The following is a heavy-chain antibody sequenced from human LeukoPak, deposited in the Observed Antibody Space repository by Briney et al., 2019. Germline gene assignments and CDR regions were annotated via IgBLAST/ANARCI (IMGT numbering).Heavy chain of an antibody. D-gene: IGHD3-9*01. J-gene: IGHJ4*02. CDR3: ARRYYDILIGYYSIDY. Sequence: PSETLSLTCAVSGGSISSSNWWSWVRQPPGKGLEWIGEIYHSGSTNYNPSLKSRVTISVDKSRNQFSLKLSSVTAADTAVYYCARRYYDILIGYYSIDYWGQGTLVTVSS. CDR2: IYHSGST. CDR1: GGSISSSNW. V-gene: IGHV4-4*02.